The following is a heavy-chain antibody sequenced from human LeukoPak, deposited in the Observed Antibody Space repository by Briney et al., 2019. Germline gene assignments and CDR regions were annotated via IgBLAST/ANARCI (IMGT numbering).Heavy chain of an antibody. D-gene: IGHD2-2*01. CDR1: RYTFTSYG. CDR2: ISAYNGNT. V-gene: IGHV1-18*01. CDR3: ARAGISYDIVVVPALINLDY. Sequence: AASVKVSCKASRYTFTSYGISWVRQAPGQGLEWMGWISAYNGNTNYAQKLQGRVTMTTDTSTSTAYMELRSLRSDDTAVYYCARAGISYDIVVVPALINLDYWGQGTLVTVSS. J-gene: IGHJ4*02.